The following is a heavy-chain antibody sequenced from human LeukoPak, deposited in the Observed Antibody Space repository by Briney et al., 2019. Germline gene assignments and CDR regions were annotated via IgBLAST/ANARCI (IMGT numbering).Heavy chain of an antibody. CDR3: ARGDIVVVPAAPSFGRPFDI. CDR2: ISAYNGNT. J-gene: IGHJ3*02. V-gene: IGHV1-18*01. CDR1: GYTFTSYG. D-gene: IGHD2-2*01. Sequence: ASVKVSCKPSGYTFTSYGISWVRQAPGQGLEWRGWISAYNGNTNYAQKLQGRVTMTTDTSTSTAYMELRSLRSDDTAVYYCARGDIVVVPAAPSFGRPFDIWGQGTMVTVSS.